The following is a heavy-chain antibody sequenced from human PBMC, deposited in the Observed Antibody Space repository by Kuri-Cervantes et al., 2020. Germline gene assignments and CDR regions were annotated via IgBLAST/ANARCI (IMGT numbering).Heavy chain of an antibody. V-gene: IGHV3-30*18. D-gene: IGHD2-2*01. Sequence: GGSLRLSCAASGFTFSSYGMHWVRQAPGKGLEWVAVISYDGSNKYNADSVKGRFTISRDNSKNTLYLQMNSLRAEDTAVYYCAKGWRAPAATPFEYWGQGTLVTVSS. J-gene: IGHJ4*02. CDR1: GFTFSSYG. CDR3: AKGWRAPAATPFEY. CDR2: ISYDGSNK.